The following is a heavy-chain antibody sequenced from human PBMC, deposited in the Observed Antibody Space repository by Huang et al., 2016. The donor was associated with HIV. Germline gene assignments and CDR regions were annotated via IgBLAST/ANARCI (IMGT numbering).Heavy chain of an antibody. D-gene: IGHD1-20*01. Sequence: QLQLQESGPGLVKPSETLSLTCTVSGSSISSSYYWGWIRQPPGKGLGRFGNIYYSGNISYNPSLKSRVTISVDTSKNHISLKVDSVTAADTAVYYCARPLTGTTALGYWGQGTLVTVSS. J-gene: IGHJ4*02. V-gene: IGHV4-39*01. CDR2: IYYSGNI. CDR3: ARPLTGTTALGY. CDR1: GSSISSSYY.